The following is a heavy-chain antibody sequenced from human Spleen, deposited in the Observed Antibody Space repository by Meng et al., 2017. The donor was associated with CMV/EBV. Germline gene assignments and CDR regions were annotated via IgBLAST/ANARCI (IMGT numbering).Heavy chain of an antibody. V-gene: IGHV1-2*02. J-gene: IGHJ4*02. Sequence: ASVKVSCKASGYTFTAYYMHWVRQAPGQGLEWMGWINPNSGGTKYAQRFQGGVTMTRDTSTSTVYMELSNLRYEDTAVYYCARGYYNILTGYYFGPVDYWGQGALVTVSS. CDR1: GYTFTAYY. D-gene: IGHD3-9*01. CDR2: INPNSGGT. CDR3: ARGYYNILTGYYFGPVDY.